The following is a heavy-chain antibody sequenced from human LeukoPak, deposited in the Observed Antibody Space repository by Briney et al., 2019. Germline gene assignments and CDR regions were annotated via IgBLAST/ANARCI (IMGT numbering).Heavy chain of an antibody. V-gene: IGHV3-48*01. D-gene: IGHD5-12*01. J-gene: IGHJ4*02. CDR1: GFTFSSYS. CDR3: ARDQRRWLRVTLFDY. CDR2: ISSSSSTI. Sequence: GGSLRLSCAASGFTFSSYSMNWVRQAPGKGLKWVSYISSSSSTIYYADSVKGRFTISRDNAKNSLYLQMNSLRAEDTAVYYCARDQRRWLRVTLFDYWGQGTLATVSS.